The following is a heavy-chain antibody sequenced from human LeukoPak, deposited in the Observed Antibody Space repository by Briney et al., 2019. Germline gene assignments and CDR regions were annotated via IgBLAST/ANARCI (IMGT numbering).Heavy chain of an antibody. CDR2: ISYDGSNK. Sequence: GRSLRLSCAASGFTFSSYGMHWGRQAPGKGLEWVAVISYDGSNKYYADSVKGRFTISRDNSKNTLYLQMNNLRAEDTAVYYCAKDGQWHLRDYYYYYGMDVWGQGTTVTVSS. J-gene: IGHJ6*02. D-gene: IGHD6-19*01. CDR1: GFTFSSYG. CDR3: AKDGQWHLRDYYYYYGMDV. V-gene: IGHV3-30*18.